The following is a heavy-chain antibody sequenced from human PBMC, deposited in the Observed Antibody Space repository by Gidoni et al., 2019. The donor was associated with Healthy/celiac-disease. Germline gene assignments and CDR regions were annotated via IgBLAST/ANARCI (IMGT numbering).Heavy chain of an antibody. Sequence: EVQLVESGGGLVKPGGSLRLSCAASGFTFSSYSMNWVRQAPGKGLEWVSSISSSSSYIYYADSVKGRFTISRDNAKNSLYLQMNSLRAEDTAVYYCAREDRITGTSYYFDYWGQGTLVTVSS. CDR3: AREDRITGTSYYFDY. D-gene: IGHD1-20*01. CDR1: GFTFSSYS. CDR2: ISSSSSYI. V-gene: IGHV3-21*01. J-gene: IGHJ4*02.